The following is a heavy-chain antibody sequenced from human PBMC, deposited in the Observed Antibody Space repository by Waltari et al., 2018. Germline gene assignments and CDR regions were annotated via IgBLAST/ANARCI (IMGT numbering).Heavy chain of an antibody. CDR3: ARDQTSYGDYDHHDAFDI. J-gene: IGHJ3*02. Sequence: QVQLVQSGAEVTKPGASVKVSCKASGYTFTSYGISWMRQAPGQGLEWMGWISAYNGNTNYAQKLQGRVTMTTDTSTSTAYMELRSLRSDDTAVYYCARDQTSYGDYDHHDAFDIWGQGTMVTVSS. CDR1: GYTFTSYG. V-gene: IGHV1-18*01. D-gene: IGHD4-17*01. CDR2: ISAYNGNT.